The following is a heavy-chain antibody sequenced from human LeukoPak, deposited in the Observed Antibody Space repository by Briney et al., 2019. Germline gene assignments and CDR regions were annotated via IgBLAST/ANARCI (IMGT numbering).Heavy chain of an antibody. V-gene: IGHV4-39*07. CDR3: ARGLAVAVGSMDYFDY. CDR2: IYYSGST. Sequence: SETLSLTCTVSGGSISSSSYYWGWIRQPPGKGLEWIGSIYYSGSTYYNPSLKSRVTISVDTSKNQFSLKLSSVTAADTAVYYCARGLAVAVGSMDYFDYWGQGTLVTVSS. CDR1: GGSISSSSYY. D-gene: IGHD6-19*01. J-gene: IGHJ4*02.